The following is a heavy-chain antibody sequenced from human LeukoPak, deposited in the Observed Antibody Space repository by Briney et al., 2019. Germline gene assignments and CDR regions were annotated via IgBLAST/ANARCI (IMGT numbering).Heavy chain of an antibody. CDR1: GFTFSSYA. J-gene: IGHJ6*02. V-gene: IGHV3-23*01. Sequence: GASLRLSCAASGFTFSSYAMSWVRQAPGEGLEWVSAISGSGGSTYYADSVKGRFTISRDNSKNTLYLQMNSLRAEDTAVYYCAKGLGYCSSTSCYTDYGMDVWGQGTTVTVSS. D-gene: IGHD2-2*02. CDR2: ISGSGGST. CDR3: AKGLGYCSSTSCYTDYGMDV.